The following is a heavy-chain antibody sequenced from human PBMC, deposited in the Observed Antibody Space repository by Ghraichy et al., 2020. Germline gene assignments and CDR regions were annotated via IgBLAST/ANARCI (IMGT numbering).Heavy chain of an antibody. J-gene: IGHJ4*02. V-gene: IGHV3-23*01. CDR2: IGYIGDNI. CDR1: GFTFSTYA. CDR3: AKKLLGAHPFDS. Sequence: GGSLRLSCAASGFTFSTYAMSWVRQAPGKGLEWVSAIGYIGDNISYRDSVRGRFTISRDNSKNTLSLQMNSLRAEDTAVYYCAKKLLGAHPFDSWGQGTLVTVSS. D-gene: IGHD2-21*01.